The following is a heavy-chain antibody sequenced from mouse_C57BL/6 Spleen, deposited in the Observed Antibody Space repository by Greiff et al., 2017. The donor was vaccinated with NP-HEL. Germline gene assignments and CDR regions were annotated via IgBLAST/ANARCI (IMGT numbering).Heavy chain of an antibody. Sequence: VQLKQSGPVLVKPGASVKMSCKASGYTFTDYYMNWVKQSHGKSLEWIGVINPYNGGTSYNQKFKGKATLTVDKSSSTAYMELNSLTSEDSAVYYCAREGAITTVVATDYAMDYWGQGTSVTVSS. CDR1: GYTFTDYY. CDR3: AREGAITTVVATDYAMDY. D-gene: IGHD1-1*01. CDR2: INPYNGGT. V-gene: IGHV1-19*01. J-gene: IGHJ4*01.